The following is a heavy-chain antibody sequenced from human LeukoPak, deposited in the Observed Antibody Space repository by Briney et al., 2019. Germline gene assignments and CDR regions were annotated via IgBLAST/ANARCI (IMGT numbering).Heavy chain of an antibody. D-gene: IGHD6-25*01. CDR1: GGSISSSSYY. V-gene: IGHV4-39*01. CDR3: ARHSATENWFDP. CDR2: IYYSGST. J-gene: IGHJ5*02. Sequence: PSETLSLTCTVSGGSISSSSYYWGWIRQPPGKGLEWIGSIYYSGSTYYNPSLKSRVTISVDTSKNQFSLELSSVTAADTAVYYCARHSATENWFDPWGQGTLVTVSS.